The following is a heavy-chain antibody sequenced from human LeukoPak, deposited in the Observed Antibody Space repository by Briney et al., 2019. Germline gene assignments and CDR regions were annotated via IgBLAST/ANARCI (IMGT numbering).Heavy chain of an antibody. V-gene: IGHV3-33*06. J-gene: IGHJ6*03. Sequence: GGSLRLSCAASGFTFSSYGMHWVRQAPGKGLEWVAVIWYDGSNKYYADSVKGRFTISRDNSKNTLYLQMNSLRAEDTAVYYCAKPSSSPAGYYYYYMDVWGKGTTVTASS. D-gene: IGHD6-6*01. CDR3: AKPSSSPAGYYYYYMDV. CDR1: GFTFSSYG. CDR2: IWYDGSNK.